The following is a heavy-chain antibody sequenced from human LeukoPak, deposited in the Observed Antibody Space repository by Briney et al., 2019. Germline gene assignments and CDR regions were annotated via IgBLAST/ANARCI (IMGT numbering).Heavy chain of an antibody. J-gene: IGHJ4*02. CDR2: ISWNSGSI. D-gene: IGHD1-1*01. Sequence: GGSLGLSCAASGFTFDDYAMHWVRQAPGKGLEWVSGISWNSGSIGYADSVKGRFTISRDNAKNSLYLQMNSLRAEDTALYYCAKDESSFVAASTGTFDYWGQGTLVTVSS. CDR3: AKDESSFVAASTGTFDY. V-gene: IGHV3-9*01. CDR1: GFTFDDYA.